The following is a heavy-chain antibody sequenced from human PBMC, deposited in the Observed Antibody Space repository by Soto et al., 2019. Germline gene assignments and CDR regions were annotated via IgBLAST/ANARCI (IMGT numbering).Heavy chain of an antibody. D-gene: IGHD3-22*01. CDR2: ISGYNGNT. J-gene: IGHJ6*02. CDR3: ARDREYYYDSSGNYYYHYGLDV. Sequence: QVQLVESGAEVKKPGASVKVSCKASGYTFTDYGISWVRQAPGQGLEWMGWISGYNGNTKDAQKFQGEVTMTTDTPTNTAYMELRSMRSDDTAVYYCARDREYYYDSSGNYYYHYGLDVWGQGTTVTVS. CDR1: GYTFTDYG. V-gene: IGHV1-18*04.